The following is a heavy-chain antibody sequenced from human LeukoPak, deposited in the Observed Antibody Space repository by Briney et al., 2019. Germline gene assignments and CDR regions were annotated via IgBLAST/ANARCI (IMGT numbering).Heavy chain of an antibody. Sequence: PGGSLRLSCVGSGFTFSSYEMNWVRQVPGKGLEWIAYIRSSGSTIYYADSVKGRFIISRDNAKNSLYLQMDSLRAEDTGLYYCARDSGVTGRPDYSDYWGQGTLVAVSS. J-gene: IGHJ4*02. CDR2: IRSSGSTI. CDR1: GFTFSSYE. D-gene: IGHD6-6*01. V-gene: IGHV3-48*03. CDR3: ARDSGVTGRPDYSDY.